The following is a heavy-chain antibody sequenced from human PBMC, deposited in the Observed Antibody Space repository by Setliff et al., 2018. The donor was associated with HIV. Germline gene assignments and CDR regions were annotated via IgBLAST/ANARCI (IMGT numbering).Heavy chain of an antibody. J-gene: IGHJ5*02. Sequence: SETLSLTCAVYGESLSGYYWSWIRQPPWKGLEWIGEINHSGSTNYNPSLKSRVTISVDTSKNQFSRKLSSVTAADTAVYYCARSFRHRTVTMIVGRFDPWGQGALVTVSS. CDR3: ARSFRHRTVTMIVGRFDP. D-gene: IGHD3-22*01. CDR2: INHSGST. V-gene: IGHV4-34*01. CDR1: GESLSGYY.